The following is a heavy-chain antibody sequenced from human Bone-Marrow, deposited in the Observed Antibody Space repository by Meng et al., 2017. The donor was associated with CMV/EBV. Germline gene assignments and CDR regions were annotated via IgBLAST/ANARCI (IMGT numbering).Heavy chain of an antibody. CDR2: IIPILGIA. V-gene: IGHV1-69*10. CDR3: AKDLNYDFWSGYYPLYYYYGMAV. CDR1: GGTFSSYA. Sequence: SVNVSCKASGGTFSSYAIGWVRQAPGQGLEWMGGIIPILGIANYAQKFQGRVTITTDESTSTAYMELSSLRSEDTAVYYCAKDLNYDFWSGYYPLYYYYGMAVWGQGTTVPVYS. D-gene: IGHD3-3*01. J-gene: IGHJ6*02.